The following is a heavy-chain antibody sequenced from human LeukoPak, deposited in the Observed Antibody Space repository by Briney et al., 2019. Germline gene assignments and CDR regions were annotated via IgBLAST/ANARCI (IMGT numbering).Heavy chain of an antibody. CDR2: ISGSGGST. Sequence: GGSLRLSCAASGFTFSSHAMNWVRQAPGKGLDYVSGISGSGGSTYYADSVKGRFTISRDNAKNSLYLQMNSLRAEDTAVYYCARVRITMIVGYWGQGTLVTVSS. CDR3: ARVRITMIVGY. CDR1: GFTFSSHA. D-gene: IGHD3-22*01. V-gene: IGHV3-23*01. J-gene: IGHJ4*02.